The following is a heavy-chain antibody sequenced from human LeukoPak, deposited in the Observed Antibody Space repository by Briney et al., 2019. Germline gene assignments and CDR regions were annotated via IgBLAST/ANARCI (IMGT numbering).Heavy chain of an antibody. CDR2: ISGTTGNT. D-gene: IGHD2-15*01. J-gene: IGHJ4*02. V-gene: IGHV3-23*01. Sequence: GGSLRLSWAASGFTFSNYAMSWVRQAPEKGLEWVSTISGTTGNTYYADSVKGRFTISRDNSKSTMYLQMNSLRAEDTAVYYCAKVFRSGGSCYPDWGQGTLVTVSS. CDR3: AKVFRSGGSCYPD. CDR1: GFTFSNYA.